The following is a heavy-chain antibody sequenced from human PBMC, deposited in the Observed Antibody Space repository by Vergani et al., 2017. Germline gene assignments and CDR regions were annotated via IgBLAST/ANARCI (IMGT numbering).Heavy chain of an antibody. V-gene: IGHV3-15*01. CDR3: ARDYDILTGYYYFDY. D-gene: IGHD3-9*01. CDR2: IKSKTDGGTT. Sequence: EVQLVESGGGLVKPGGSLRLSCAASGFTFSNAWMSWVRQAPGKGLEWVGRIKSKTDGGTTDYAAPVKGRFTISRDNSKNTLYLQMNSLRAEDTAVYYCARDYDILTGYYYFDYWGQGTLVTVSS. J-gene: IGHJ4*02. CDR1: GFTFSNAW.